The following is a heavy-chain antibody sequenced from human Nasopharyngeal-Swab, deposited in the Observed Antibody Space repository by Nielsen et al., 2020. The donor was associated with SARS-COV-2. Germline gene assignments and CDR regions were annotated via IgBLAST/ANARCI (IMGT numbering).Heavy chain of an antibody. CDR2: IYHTGTT. J-gene: IGHJ4*02. CDR3: AREVVGGLVDS. CDR1: DASINTYY. Sequence: SETLSLTCTVSDASINTYYWSWIRQSPGKGLEWLGHIYHTGTTNYNPSLKSRIIISVDTSKNQFSLKLSSVAAADTAVYYCAREVVGGLVDSWGQGTLVTVSS. D-gene: IGHD1-26*01. V-gene: IGHV4-59*12.